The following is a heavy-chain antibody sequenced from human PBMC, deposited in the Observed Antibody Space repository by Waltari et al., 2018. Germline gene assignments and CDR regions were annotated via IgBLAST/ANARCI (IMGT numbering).Heavy chain of an antibody. J-gene: IGHJ4*02. Sequence: QVQLVQSGAEVKKPGASVKVSCKASGYTFTSYGISWVRQAPGQGLEWMGWISAYNGNTNYAPKLQGRVTMTTDTSTSTAYMELRSLRSDDPAVYYCASDSPIFGVVIAYGYWGQGTLVTVSS. CDR3: ASDSPIFGVVIAYGY. CDR1: GYTFTSYG. V-gene: IGHV1-18*01. CDR2: ISAYNGNT. D-gene: IGHD3-3*01.